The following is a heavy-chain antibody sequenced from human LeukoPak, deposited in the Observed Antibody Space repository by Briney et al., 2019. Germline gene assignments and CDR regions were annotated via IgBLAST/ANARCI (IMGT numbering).Heavy chain of an antibody. D-gene: IGHD3-3*01. V-gene: IGHV4-59*08. CDR2: IYYSGST. Sequence: PSETLSLTCTVSGGSISSYYWSWIRQPPGKGLEWIGYIYYSGSTNYNPSLKSRVTISVDTSKNQFSLKLGSVTAADTAVYYCARTNPGREWDYWGQGTLVTVSS. CDR1: GGSISSYY. J-gene: IGHJ4*02. CDR3: ARTNPGREWDY.